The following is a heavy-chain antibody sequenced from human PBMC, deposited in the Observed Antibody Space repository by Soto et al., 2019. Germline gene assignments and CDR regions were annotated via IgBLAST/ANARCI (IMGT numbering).Heavy chain of an antibody. CDR3: ARDGSGYRSRASPMDV. Sequence: QVQLVQSGAEVKKPGSSVKVSCKASGDTFSSYAISWVRQAPGQGLEWMGGIIPIFGTANYAQKFQGRVTLTADESTSTAYMEFSSLRSEDTAVYYCARDGSGYRSRASPMDVWGQGTTVTVSS. V-gene: IGHV1-69*01. CDR1: GDTFSSYA. CDR2: IIPIFGTA. D-gene: IGHD3-22*01. J-gene: IGHJ6*02.